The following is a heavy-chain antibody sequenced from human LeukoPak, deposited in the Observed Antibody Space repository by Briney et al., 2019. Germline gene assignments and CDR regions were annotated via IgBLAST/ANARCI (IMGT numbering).Heavy chain of an antibody. CDR2: ISSSSSYI. V-gene: IGHV3-21*01. CDR3: AELGITMIGGV. Sequence: GGSLRLSCAASGFTFSSYSMNWVRQAPGKGLEWVSSISSSSSYIYYADSVKGRFTISRDNAKNSMYLQMNSLRAEDTAVYYCAELGITMIGGVWGKGTTVTISS. J-gene: IGHJ6*04. CDR1: GFTFSSYS. D-gene: IGHD3-10*02.